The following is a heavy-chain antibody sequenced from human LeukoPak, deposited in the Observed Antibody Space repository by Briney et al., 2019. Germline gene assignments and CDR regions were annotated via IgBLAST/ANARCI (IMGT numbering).Heavy chain of an antibody. V-gene: IGHV1-69*02. CDR1: GGTFSSYT. Sequence: ASVKVSCKASGGTFSSYTISWVRQAPGQGLEWMGRIIPILGIANYAQKFQGRVTITADKSTSTAYMELSSLRSEDTAVYHCARALSDTSGVDYWGQGTLVTVSS. D-gene: IGHD2-2*02. CDR3: ARALSDTSGVDY. CDR2: IIPILGIA. J-gene: IGHJ4*02.